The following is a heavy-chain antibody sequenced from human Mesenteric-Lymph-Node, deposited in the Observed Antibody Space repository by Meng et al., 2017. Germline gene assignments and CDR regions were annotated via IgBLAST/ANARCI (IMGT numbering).Heavy chain of an antibody. CDR1: GGTFSSYA. J-gene: IGHJ4*02. V-gene: IGHV1-69*14. Sequence: QVQLGESVAEVKKRGASVSVSCKACGGTFSSYAISWVGQATGQGLEWMGGISPKGGKEKNAQKFQGRVTITADKSTSTAIMELSSLRSEDTAVYYCASRMDTTDDYWGQGTLVTVSS. CDR3: ASRMDTTDDY. D-gene: IGHD1-1*01. CDR2: ISPKGGKE.